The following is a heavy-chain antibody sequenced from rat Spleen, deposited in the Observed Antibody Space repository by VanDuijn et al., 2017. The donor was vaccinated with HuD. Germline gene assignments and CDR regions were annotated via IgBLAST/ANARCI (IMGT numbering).Heavy chain of an antibody. J-gene: IGHJ4*01. CDR3: TTITVYYSYVMDA. V-gene: IGHV5-20*01. D-gene: IGHD1-1*01. CDR1: GFTFSDYY. Sequence: EVQLVESDGGLVQPGRSLKLSCAASGFTFSDYYMAWVRQAPTKGLEWVATISYDGSSTYYRDSVKGRFTVSRDNAKSTLYLQMDSLRSEDTATYYCTTITVYYSYVMDAWGQGASVTVSS. CDR2: ISYDGSST.